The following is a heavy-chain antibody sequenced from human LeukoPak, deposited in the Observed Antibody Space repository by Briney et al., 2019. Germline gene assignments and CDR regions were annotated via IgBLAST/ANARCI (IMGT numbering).Heavy chain of an antibody. J-gene: IGHJ4*02. CDR3: ARDWATVTELDY. V-gene: IGHV4-34*01. CDR1: GGSFSGYY. Sequence: SETLSLTCAVYGGSFSGYYWSWIRQPPGKGLEWIGSIYYSGSTYYNPSLKSRVTISVDTSKNQFSLKLSSVTAADTAVYYCARDWATVTELDYWGQGTLVTVSS. D-gene: IGHD4-17*01. CDR2: IYYSGST.